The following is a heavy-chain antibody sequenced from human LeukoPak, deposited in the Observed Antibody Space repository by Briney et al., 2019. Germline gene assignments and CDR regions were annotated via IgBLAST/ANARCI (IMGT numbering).Heavy chain of an antibody. D-gene: IGHD2-21*01. Sequence: GESLKISCAASGFTFSSYEMNWVRQAPGKGLEWVSYISSSGSSIYYADSVKGRFTISRDNAKNSLYLQMDSLRAEDTAVYYCARDLWLPTFDYWGQGTLVTVSS. CDR3: ARDLWLPTFDY. CDR1: GFTFSSYE. CDR2: ISSSGSSI. V-gene: IGHV3-48*03. J-gene: IGHJ4*02.